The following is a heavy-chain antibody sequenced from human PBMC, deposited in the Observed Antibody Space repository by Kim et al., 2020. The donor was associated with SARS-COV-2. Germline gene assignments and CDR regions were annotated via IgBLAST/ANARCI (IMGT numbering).Heavy chain of an antibody. Sequence: SETLSLTCAVYGWSFSGYYWSWIRQPPGTGLEWIGEINHSGSTNYNPSLKSRVTISVDTSKTQFSLKLSSVTAADTAVYYRARVRDIVVVPAAICYWGHGTLLTVSA. CDR1: GWSFSGYY. CDR2: INHSGST. D-gene: IGHD2-2*01. V-gene: IGHV4-34*01. J-gene: IGHJ4*01. CDR3: ARVRDIVVVPAAICY.